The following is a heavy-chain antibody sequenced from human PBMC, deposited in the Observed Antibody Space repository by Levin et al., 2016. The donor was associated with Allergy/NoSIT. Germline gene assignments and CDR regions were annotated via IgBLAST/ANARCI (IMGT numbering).Heavy chain of an antibody. Sequence: VRQMPGKGLEWVSYISSSGSTIYYADSVKGRFTISRDNAKNSLYLQMNSLRAEDTAVYYCARDPAAHPRGGLNWFDPWGQGTLVTVSS. CDR2: ISSSGSTI. V-gene: IGHV3-11*01. J-gene: IGHJ5*02. CDR3: ARDPAAHPRGGLNWFDP. D-gene: IGHD3-10*01.